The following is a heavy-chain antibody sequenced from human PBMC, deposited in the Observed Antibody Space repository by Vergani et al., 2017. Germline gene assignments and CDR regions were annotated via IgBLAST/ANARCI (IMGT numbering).Heavy chain of an antibody. V-gene: IGHV4-59*01. J-gene: IGHJ4*02. CDR2: IYYSGST. D-gene: IGHD6-19*01. CDR3: ASGRGYSSGCYVY. CDR1: GGSISSYY. Sequence: QVQLQESGPGLVKPSETLSLTCTVSGGSISSYYWSWIRQPPGKGLEWIGYIYYSGSTNYNPSLKSRVTISVDTSKNQFSLKLSSVTAADTAVYYWASGRGYSSGCYVYWGQGTLVTVSS.